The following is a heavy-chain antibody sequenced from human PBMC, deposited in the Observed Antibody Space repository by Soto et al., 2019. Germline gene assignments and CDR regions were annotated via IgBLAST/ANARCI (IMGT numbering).Heavy chain of an antibody. D-gene: IGHD3-9*01. J-gene: IGHJ6*02. Sequence: ASVKVSCKASNYTLTSHGINWVRQAPGQGLDWMGWISAHTGNTNYAQKFQGRVTMTTDTSTSTAYMELGSLRSDDTAVYYCARDLDNILTVYYYYYAMDVWGQGTTVTVSS. CDR3: ARDLDNILTVYYYYYAMDV. V-gene: IGHV1-18*01. CDR1: NYTLTSHG. CDR2: ISAHTGNT.